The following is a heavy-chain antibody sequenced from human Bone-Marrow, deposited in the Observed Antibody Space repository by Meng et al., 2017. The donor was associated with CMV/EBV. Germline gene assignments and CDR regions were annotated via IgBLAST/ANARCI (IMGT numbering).Heavy chain of an antibody. Sequence: QGQLVQSGAVVKKSGASVKVSCKASGYTFTSYDINSVRQAAGQGLEWMGWMNPNSGNTDYAQKFQGRVTMTRNISKSTAHMDLSSLRSEDTAVYYCATGVADFEYWGQGTLVTVSS. CDR2: MNPNSGNT. V-gene: IGHV1-8*01. J-gene: IGHJ4*02. D-gene: IGHD6-19*01. CDR3: ATGVADFEY. CDR1: GYTFTSYD.